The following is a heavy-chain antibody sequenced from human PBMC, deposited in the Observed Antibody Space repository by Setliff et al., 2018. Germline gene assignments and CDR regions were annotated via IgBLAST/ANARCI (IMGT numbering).Heavy chain of an antibody. CDR3: AFRRGYIYGLDN. CDR1: GYTFTDDY. V-gene: IGHV1-69-2*01. J-gene: IGHJ4*02. D-gene: IGHD5-18*01. Sequence: ASVKVSCKASGYTFTDDYMYWVKQAPGKGLEWMGRIDPEDGKTVYAEKFQGRVIISADTSIDTVYLEIDSPRSEDTAVYYCAFRRGYIYGLDNWGQGTLVTV. CDR2: IDPEDGKT.